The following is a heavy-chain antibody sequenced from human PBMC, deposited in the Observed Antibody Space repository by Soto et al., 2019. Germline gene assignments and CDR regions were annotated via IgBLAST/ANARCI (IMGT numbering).Heavy chain of an antibody. V-gene: IGHV3-23*01. CDR2: ISGSGGST. CDR1: GFTFSSYA. D-gene: IGHD6-19*01. CDR3: VCSDSSGWYYGGWFDY. Sequence: GGSLRLSCAASGFTFSSYAMSWVRQAPGKGQERVSAISGSGGSTYYADSVKGRFTISRDNSNNKLYLQMNSLRAEDTAVYYCVCSDSSGWYYGGWFDYWGQGTLVTVSS. J-gene: IGHJ4*02.